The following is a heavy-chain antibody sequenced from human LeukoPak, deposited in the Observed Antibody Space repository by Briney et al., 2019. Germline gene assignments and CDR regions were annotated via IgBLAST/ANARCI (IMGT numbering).Heavy chain of an antibody. D-gene: IGHD2-21*02. CDR1: GFSFSSYA. V-gene: IGHV3-23*01. J-gene: IGHJ5*02. Sequence: GGSLRLSCATSGFSFSSYAMSWVCQAPGKGLEWVSAMSSSDDGRYYAASVRGRFTISRDTSRSTLYLQMNSLRAEDAAVYYCAKVSGIVVVTAQRRNWFDPWGQGTLVTVSS. CDR3: AKVSGIVVVTAQRRNWFDP. CDR2: MSSSDDGR.